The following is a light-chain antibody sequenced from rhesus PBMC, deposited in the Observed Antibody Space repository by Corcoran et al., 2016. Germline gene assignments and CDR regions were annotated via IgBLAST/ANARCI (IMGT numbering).Light chain of an antibody. J-gene: IGLJ1*01. Sequence: QAALTQPPSVSGSPGQSVTISCTGTSSDIGGYNYDSWYQQHPGKASKLMIYDVRTRPSGVSDRFSGSKSGNTASLTISGLQPEDAADYYCSADAASNPFIFGAGTRLTVL. CDR1: SSDIGGYNY. CDR3: SADAASNPFI. CDR2: DVR. V-gene: IGLV2-23*01.